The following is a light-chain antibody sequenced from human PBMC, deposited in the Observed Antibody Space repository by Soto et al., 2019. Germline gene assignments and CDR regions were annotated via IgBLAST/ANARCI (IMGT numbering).Light chain of an antibody. CDR3: QTFDSSLTISWV. J-gene: IGLJ3*02. Sequence: QSVLTQPPSVSGAPGQRGTISCTGSSSNIGRGYDVHWYQQFPGSAPRLRLSGDSNRPSGVPDRFSGSRSGTSASLAITGLQAEDEADYYCQTFDSSLTISWVFGGGTKLTVL. V-gene: IGLV1-40*01. CDR1: SSNIGRGYD. CDR2: GDS.